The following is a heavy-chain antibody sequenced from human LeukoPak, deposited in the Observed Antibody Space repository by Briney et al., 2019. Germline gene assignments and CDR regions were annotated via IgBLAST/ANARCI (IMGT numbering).Heavy chain of an antibody. CDR1: GFTFNNYA. CDR2: TGASGGNI. CDR3: ATQSPDYSIGPSYGSFDI. D-gene: IGHD3-10*01. J-gene: IGHJ3*02. Sequence: GGSLRLSCEASGFTFNNYAMSWVRQAPGKGLEWVSSTGASGGNIFYADSVKGRFTISRDNSKNTLFLQMNSLRAEDTALYYCATQSPDYSIGPSYGSFDIWGQGTMVTVSS. V-gene: IGHV3-23*01.